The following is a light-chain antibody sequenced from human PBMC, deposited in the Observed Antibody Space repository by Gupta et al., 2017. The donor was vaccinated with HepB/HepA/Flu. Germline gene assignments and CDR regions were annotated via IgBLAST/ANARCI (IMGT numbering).Light chain of an antibody. V-gene: IGLV4-60*03. CDR2: FESSGRY. J-gene: IGLJ2*01. Sequence: QLMVTPSSSASASLSASVTLTYTLSSGYSHYSIGWYKQQPGRATRFLMKFESSGRYNKGSGISYRFSGSSSGAARYLTISNHQAEDEADDYCDTWDSNTRVFGGGTKLTVL. CDR1: SGYSHYS. CDR3: DTWDSNTRV.